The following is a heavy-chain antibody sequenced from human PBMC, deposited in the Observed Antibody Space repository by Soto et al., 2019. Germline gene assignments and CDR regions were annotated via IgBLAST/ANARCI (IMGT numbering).Heavy chain of an antibody. CDR2: ISSSSSYI. D-gene: IGHD5-18*01. J-gene: IGHJ4*02. CDR3: ASLGYSYGFYFDY. CDR1: GFTFSSYS. V-gene: IGHV3-21*01. Sequence: GGSLRLSCAASGFTFSSYSMNWVRQAPGKGLEWVSSISSSSSYIYYADSVKGRFTISRDNAKNSLYLQMNSLRAEDAAVYYCASLGYSYGFYFDYWGQGTLVTVSS.